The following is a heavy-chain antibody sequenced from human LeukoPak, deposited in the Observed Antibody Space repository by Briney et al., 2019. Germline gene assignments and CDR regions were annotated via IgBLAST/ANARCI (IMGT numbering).Heavy chain of an antibody. J-gene: IGHJ4*02. CDR2: IWYDGSNK. V-gene: IGHV3-33*01. CDR1: GFTFSSYG. D-gene: IGHD4/OR15-4a*01. Sequence: GGSLRLSCAASGFTFSSYGMHWVRQAPSKGLEWLAIIWYDGSNKYYADSVRGRFTISRDNSKNTVYLQMDSLRGEDTAVYYCARNGGNYRFDSWGQGTLVTVSS. CDR3: ARNGGNYRFDS.